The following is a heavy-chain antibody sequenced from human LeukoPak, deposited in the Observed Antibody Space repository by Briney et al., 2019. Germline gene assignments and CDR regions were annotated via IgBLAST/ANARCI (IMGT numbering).Heavy chain of an antibody. CDR3: ARDPQRGPPDYFGH. V-gene: IGHV3-30-3*01. D-gene: IGHD6-25*01. J-gene: IGHJ4*02. CDR2: ISYTGGTK. CDR1: GFTFSNYP. Sequence: GRSLRLSCAASGFTFSNYPMHWVRQAPGKGLEWVAVISYTGGTKYYAASVKGRFTISRDDSKSTLYLEMNSLRPEDTATYYCARDPQRGPPDYFGHWGQGTLVTVSS.